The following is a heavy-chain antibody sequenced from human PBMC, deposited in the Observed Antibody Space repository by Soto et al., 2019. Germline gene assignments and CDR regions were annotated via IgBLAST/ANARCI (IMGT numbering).Heavy chain of an antibody. D-gene: IGHD3-22*01. J-gene: IGHJ4*02. V-gene: IGHV3-23*01. CDR2: ISGSGGSP. CDR3: AKEGRITMIVVVIYYFDY. Sequence: VQLLESGGGLVQPGGSLRLSCAASGFTFSSYAMSWVRQAPGKGLEWVSAISGSGGSPYYADSVKGRFTISRDNSKNTLYLQMNSLRAEDTAVYYCAKEGRITMIVVVIYYFDYWGQGTLVTVSS. CDR1: GFTFSSYA.